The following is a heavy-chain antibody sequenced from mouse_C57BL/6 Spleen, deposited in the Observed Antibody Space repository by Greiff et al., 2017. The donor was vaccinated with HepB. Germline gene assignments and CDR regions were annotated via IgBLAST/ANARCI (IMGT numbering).Heavy chain of an antibody. CDR1: GFNIKDYY. CDR2: IDPEDGET. V-gene: IGHV14-2*01. J-gene: IGHJ4*01. CDR3: ARWEDDGDYIDAMDY. Sequence: VQLKQSGAELVKPGASVKLSCTASGFNIKDYYMHWVKQRTEQGLEWIGRIDPEDGETKYAPKFQGKATITADTSSNTAYLQLSSLTSEDTAVYYCARWEDDGDYIDAMDYWGQGTSVTVSS. D-gene: IGHD2-3*01.